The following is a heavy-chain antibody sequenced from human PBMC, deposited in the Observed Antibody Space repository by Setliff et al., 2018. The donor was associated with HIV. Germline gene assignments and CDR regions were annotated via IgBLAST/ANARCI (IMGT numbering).Heavy chain of an antibody. CDR3: ARPHSGRGGGAWFDP. Sequence: LSLTCRVYGGSLTSGNYYWGWIRQAPGKGLEWIASMIYGGDTWYNPSLKSRVTIYVDTANNEISLRLSSVTAEDTAVYRCARPHSGRGGGAWFDPWGQGIQVTVSS. V-gene: IGHV4-39*01. CDR1: GGSLTSGNYY. J-gene: IGHJ5*02. CDR2: MIYGGDT. D-gene: IGHD6-19*01.